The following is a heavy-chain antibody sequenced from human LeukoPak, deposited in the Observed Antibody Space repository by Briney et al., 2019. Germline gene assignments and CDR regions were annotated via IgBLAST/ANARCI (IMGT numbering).Heavy chain of an antibody. CDR2: INAGNGNT. CDR3: ARDFYDFWSGYSFDP. D-gene: IGHD3-3*01. CDR1: GYTFTSYA. Sequence: ASVKVSCKASGYTFTSYAMHWVRQAPGQRLEGMGWINAGNGNTKYTQEFQGRVTITRATSASTAYMELSSLRSEDRAVYYCARDFYDFWSGYSFDPWGQGTLVTVSS. J-gene: IGHJ5*02. V-gene: IGHV1-3*03.